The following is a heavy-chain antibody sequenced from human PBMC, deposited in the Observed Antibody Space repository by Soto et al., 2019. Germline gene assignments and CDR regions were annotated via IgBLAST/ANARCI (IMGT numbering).Heavy chain of an antibody. CDR2: INPNSGGT. Sequence: GASLKVSCKASGYTFTGYYMHWVRQAPGQGLEWMGWINPNSGGTNYAQKFQGWVTMTRDTSISTAYMELSRLRSDDTAVYYCARGHRSYDSWRAYSKRYYYYGMDVWGQGTTATVSS. CDR3: ARGHRSYDSWRAYSKRYYYYGMDV. CDR1: GYTFTGYY. V-gene: IGHV1-2*04. D-gene: IGHD3-3*01. J-gene: IGHJ6*02.